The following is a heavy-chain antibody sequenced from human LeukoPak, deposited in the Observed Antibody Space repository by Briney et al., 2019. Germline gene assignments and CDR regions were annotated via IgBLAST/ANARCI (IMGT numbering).Heavy chain of an antibody. Sequence: PGGSLRLSCAASGFTFSSYSMNWVRQPPGKGLEWIASGYYSGGTYYNPSLESRVAISADMSKNQFSLKLTSVTGADTAVYYCAGERGEEYSSGWYKRNYFDNWGQGIRVTVSS. D-gene: IGHD6-19*01. CDR1: GFTFSSYS. J-gene: IGHJ4*02. V-gene: IGHV4-59*12. CDR3: AGERGEEYSSGWYKRNYFDN. CDR2: GYYSGGT.